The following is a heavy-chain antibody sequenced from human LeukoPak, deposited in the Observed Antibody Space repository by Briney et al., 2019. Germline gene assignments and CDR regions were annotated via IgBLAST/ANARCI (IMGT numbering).Heavy chain of an antibody. D-gene: IGHD3-10*01. V-gene: IGHV5-51*01. CDR3: ARTYYYGSGSYLGWFDP. J-gene: IGHJ5*02. CDR1: GYNFTTFW. Sequence: GESLEISCKTSGYNFTTFWIGWVRQMSGKGLEWMGIIYPGDSDTRYSPSFQGQVTISADKSINTAYLHWNSLQASDTAMYYCARTYYYGSGSYLGWFDPWGQGTLVTVSS. CDR2: IYPGDSDT.